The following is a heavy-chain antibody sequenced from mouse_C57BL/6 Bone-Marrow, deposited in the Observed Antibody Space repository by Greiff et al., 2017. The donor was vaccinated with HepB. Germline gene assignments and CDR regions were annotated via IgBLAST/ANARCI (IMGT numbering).Heavy chain of an antibody. Sequence: EVKLVESGGGLVQPGGSLKLSCAASGFTFSDYGMAWVRQAPRKGPEWVAFISNLAYSIYYADTVTGRFTISRENAKNTLYLEMSSLRSEDTAMYYCARGGYDGGYYAMDYWGQGTSVTVSS. J-gene: IGHJ4*01. V-gene: IGHV5-15*01. CDR2: ISNLAYSI. D-gene: IGHD2-2*01. CDR3: ARGGYDGGYYAMDY. CDR1: GFTFSDYG.